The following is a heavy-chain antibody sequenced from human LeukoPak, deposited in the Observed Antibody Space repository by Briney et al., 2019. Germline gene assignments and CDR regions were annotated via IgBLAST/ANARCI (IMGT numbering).Heavy chain of an antibody. Sequence: SETLSLTCAVYGGSFSGFSWSWIRQPPGKELEWIGEISHSGSTTYYNPSLKSRVTISVDTSKNQFSLKLSSVTAADTAVYYCARESPRGVTMIVVITPPWFDPWGQGTLVTVSS. CDR3: ARESPRGVTMIVVITPPWFDP. CDR2: ISHSGST. D-gene: IGHD3-22*01. CDR1: GGSFSGFS. V-gene: IGHV4-34*01. J-gene: IGHJ5*02.